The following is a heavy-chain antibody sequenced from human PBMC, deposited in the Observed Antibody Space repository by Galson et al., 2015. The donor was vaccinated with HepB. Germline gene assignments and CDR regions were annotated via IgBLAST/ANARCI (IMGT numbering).Heavy chain of an antibody. J-gene: IGHJ4*02. Sequence: ETLSLTCTVSGGSISISSRSTYYWGWIRQPPGKGLECIGAIYYNGNTYYNPSLESRVTISVDMSKNQFSLNLSSVTAADTAVYYCTRLSGWYEGGNYWGQGTLVTVSS. CDR3: TRLSGWYEGGNY. D-gene: IGHD6-19*01. CDR2: IYYNGNT. CDR1: GGSISISSRSTYY. V-gene: IGHV4-39*01.